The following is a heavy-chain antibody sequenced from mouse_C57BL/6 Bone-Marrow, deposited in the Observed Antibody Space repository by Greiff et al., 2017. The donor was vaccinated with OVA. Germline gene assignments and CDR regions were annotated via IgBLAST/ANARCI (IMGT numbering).Heavy chain of an antibody. V-gene: IGHV5-6*01. CDR1: GFTFSSYG. CDR3: ARATYGSSYYCDY. CDR2: ITTGGSYT. Sequence: EVKVVESGGDLVKPGGSLKLSCAASGFTFSSYGMSWVRQTPDKRLEWIATITTGGSYTYYPESVKGQVTFTIDKAKSTLYLQMSSLKSEDTAMYYCARATYGSSYYCDYWGQGTTLTVSA. J-gene: IGHJ2*01. D-gene: IGHD1-1*01.